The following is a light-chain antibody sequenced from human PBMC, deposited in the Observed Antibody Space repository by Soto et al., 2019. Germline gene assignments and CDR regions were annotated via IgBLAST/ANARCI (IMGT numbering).Light chain of an antibody. J-gene: IGKJ1*01. V-gene: IGKV3-15*01. CDR2: GPS. Sequence: EIVLTQSPATLSLSPGESATLSCSASQTVSRNFLPWYQQKPGQGPRLSIYGPSTRATGIPARFSGSGSGTDFTLTISNLQSEAFAFYYCQKYNKWPTWTFGQGTKVDI. CDR3: QKYNKWPTWT. CDR1: QTVSRN.